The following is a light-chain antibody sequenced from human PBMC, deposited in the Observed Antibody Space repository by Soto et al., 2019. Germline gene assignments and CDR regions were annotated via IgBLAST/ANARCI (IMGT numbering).Light chain of an antibody. CDR3: CSYAGSNTWV. J-gene: IGLJ3*02. CDR2: EGS. Sequence: QSALTQPASVSGSPGQLITISCTGTSRDVGSYNLVSWYQKHPGKAPKLIIYEGSKRPSGVSDRFSGSKSGNTASLTISGLQAEDESDYYCCSYAGSNTWVFGGGTKLTVL. CDR1: SRDVGSYNL. V-gene: IGLV2-23*01.